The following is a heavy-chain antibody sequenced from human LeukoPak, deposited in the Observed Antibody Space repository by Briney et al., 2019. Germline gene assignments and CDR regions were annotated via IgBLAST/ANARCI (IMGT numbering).Heavy chain of an antibody. CDR2: IYYSGST. D-gene: IGHD3-10*01. CDR3: ARHPGSGSWVYYYGMDV. V-gene: IGHV4-59*01. CDR1: GGSISSYY. Sequence: PSETLSLTCTVSGGSISSYYRSWIRQPPGKGLEWIGYIYYSGSTNYNPSLKSRVTISVDTSKNQFSLKLSSVTAADTAVYYCARHPGSGSWVYYYGMDVWGQGTTVTVSS. J-gene: IGHJ6*02.